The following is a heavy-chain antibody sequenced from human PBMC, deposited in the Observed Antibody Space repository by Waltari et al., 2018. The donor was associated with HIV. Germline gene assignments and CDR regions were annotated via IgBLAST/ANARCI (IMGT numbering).Heavy chain of an antibody. Sequence: AESGGRLIQPGGSLGLSCTASNFRVSGKHVTWIRQAPGGSMAGVAVMYPDDTTHYAESVSGRFTISRAKSRTTVLLLMNGLFVDDTATYFCATGVRYYGPWGQGTRVTVSS. CDR1: NFRVSGKH. V-gene: IGHV3-53*01. CDR2: MYPDDTT. J-gene: IGHJ5*02. CDR3: ATGVRYYGP. D-gene: IGHD3-10*01.